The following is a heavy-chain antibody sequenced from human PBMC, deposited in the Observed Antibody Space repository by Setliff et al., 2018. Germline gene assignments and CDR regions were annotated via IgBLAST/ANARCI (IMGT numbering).Heavy chain of an antibody. CDR1: GFSFSSYA. D-gene: IGHD3-3*02. CDR3: ARGRIPRIFGVALNWFDP. Sequence: GGSLRLSCAASGFSFSSYAMHWVRQAPGKGLEYVSAISSNGGSTYYANSVKGRFTISRDNSKNTLYLQMGSLRAEGMAVYYCARGRIPRIFGVALNWFDPWGQGTLVTVSS. J-gene: IGHJ5*02. CDR2: ISSNGGST. V-gene: IGHV3-64*01.